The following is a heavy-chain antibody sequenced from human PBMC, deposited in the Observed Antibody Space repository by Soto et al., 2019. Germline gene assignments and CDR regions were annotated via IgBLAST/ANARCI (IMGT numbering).Heavy chain of an antibody. CDR1: GGSISSYY. D-gene: IGHD6-13*01. CDR3: AGDALWGAASGPVDY. V-gene: IGHV4-59*01. Sequence: SETLSLTCTVSGGSISSYYWNWSRQPPWKGLEWIGYIYYSGSTNYSPSLKSRVTISVDTSKNQFSLKLSSVTAADTAVYYCAGDALWGAASGPVDYWGQGTLVTVSS. J-gene: IGHJ4*02. CDR2: IYYSGST.